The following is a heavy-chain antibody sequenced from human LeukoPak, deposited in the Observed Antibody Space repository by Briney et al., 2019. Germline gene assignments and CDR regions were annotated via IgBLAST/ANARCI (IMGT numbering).Heavy chain of an antibody. CDR3: AKSSGYYPLNTQEDY. Sequence: GGSLRLSCAASGFTFSSYAMSWVRQAPGKGLEWVSAISGSGGSTYYADSVKGRFTISRDNSKNTLYLQMNSLRAEDTAVYYCAKSSGYYPLNTQEDYWGQGTLVTVSS. D-gene: IGHD3-22*01. CDR1: GFTFSSYA. V-gene: IGHV3-23*01. J-gene: IGHJ4*02. CDR2: ISGSGGST.